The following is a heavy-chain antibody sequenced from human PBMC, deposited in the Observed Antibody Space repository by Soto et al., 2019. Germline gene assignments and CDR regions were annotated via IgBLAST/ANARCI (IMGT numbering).Heavy chain of an antibody. V-gene: IGHV3-23*01. J-gene: IGHJ4*02. CDR3: ARIPYDHVWGTDRYSPNFDY. Sequence: EVPLLESGGGLVQHGGSLRLSCAASGFTFSIYALSWVRQGPGKGLEWVSGISGSGDSKHYSDSLMGRFTISRDNSKNTLYLQMNSLRAEDTAVYFCARIPYDHVWGTDRYSPNFDYWGQGTQVTVSS. D-gene: IGHD3-16*02. CDR2: ISGSGDSK. CDR1: GFTFSIYA.